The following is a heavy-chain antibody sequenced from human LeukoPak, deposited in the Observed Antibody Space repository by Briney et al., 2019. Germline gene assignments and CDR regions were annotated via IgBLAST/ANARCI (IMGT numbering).Heavy chain of an antibody. J-gene: IGHJ5*02. V-gene: IGHV4-39*07. CDR2: IYYSGST. D-gene: IGHD1-26*01. CDR3: ARCGSLPSWFDP. Sequence: SETLSLTCTVSGGSISSSYYWGWIRQPPGKGLEWIGSIYYSGSTYYNPSLKSRVTISVDTSKNQFSLKLSSVTAADTAVYYCARCGSLPSWFDPWGQGTLVTVSS. CDR1: GGSISSSYY.